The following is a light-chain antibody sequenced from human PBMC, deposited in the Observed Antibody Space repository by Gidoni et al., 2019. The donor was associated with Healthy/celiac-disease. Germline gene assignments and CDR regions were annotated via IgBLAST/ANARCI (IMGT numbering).Light chain of an antibody. J-gene: IGKJ5*01. CDR3: QQYYSYPIT. V-gene: IGKV1-8*01. CDR2: AAS. Sequence: AIRMTQSPSSFSASTGDRVTITCRASQGINSYLAWYQQKPGKALKLLIYAASTLQSGVPSRFSGSGSGTDFTLTISCLQSEDFATYYCQQYYSYPITFGQGTRLEIK. CDR1: QGINSY.